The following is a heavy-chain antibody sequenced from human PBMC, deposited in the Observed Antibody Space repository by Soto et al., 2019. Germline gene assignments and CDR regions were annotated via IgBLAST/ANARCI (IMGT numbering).Heavy chain of an antibody. CDR1: GYIFTGYY. D-gene: IGHD3-9*01. V-gene: IGHV1-2*02. J-gene: IGHJ3*02. CDR2: INTKTGGT. CDR3: ATDKVAFDM. Sequence: QVQLVQSGAEVKKPGASVKVSCKASGYIFTGYYIQWVRQAPGQGLEWMGWINTKTGGTKYAQKFQGRVTMTRDTSINTAYMEVSRLRSDDTAVYYCATDKVAFDMWGQGTMVTFSS.